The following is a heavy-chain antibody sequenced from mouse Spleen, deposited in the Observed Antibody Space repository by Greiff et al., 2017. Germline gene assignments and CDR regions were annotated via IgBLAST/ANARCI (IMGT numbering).Heavy chain of an antibody. CDR1: GFTFSNYW. CDR3: TAGYYSYYSYDESPY. D-gene: IGHD2-12*01. Sequence: EVQLVESGGGLVQPGGSMKLSCVASGFTFSNYWMNWVRQSPEKGLEWVAQIRLKSDNYATHYAESVKGRFTISRDDSKSSVYLQMNNLRAEDTGIYYCTAGYYSYYSYDESPYWGQGTTLTVSS. V-gene: IGHV6-3*01. CDR2: IRLKSDNYAT. J-gene: IGHJ2*01.